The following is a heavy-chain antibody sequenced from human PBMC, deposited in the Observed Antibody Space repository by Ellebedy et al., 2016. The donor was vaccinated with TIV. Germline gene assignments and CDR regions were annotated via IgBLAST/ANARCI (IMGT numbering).Heavy chain of an antibody. CDR2: ITSRSSYR. V-gene: IGHV3-21*01. D-gene: IGHD1-26*01. CDR1: GFTFSSYS. Sequence: GESLKISCAASGFTFSSYSMNWVRQAPGKGLEWVSSITSRSSYRFYADSVKGRFTISRDNAKNLLYLQMHSLRAEDTAVYYCARDLGELLPALNFDYWGQGSLVTVSS. CDR3: ARDLGELLPALNFDY. J-gene: IGHJ4*02.